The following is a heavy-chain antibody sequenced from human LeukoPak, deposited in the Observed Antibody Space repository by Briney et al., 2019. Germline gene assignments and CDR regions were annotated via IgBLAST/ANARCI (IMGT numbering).Heavy chain of an antibody. CDR2: INPSGGST. CDR1: GYTFTSYY. D-gene: IGHD1-26*01. CDR3: ARGSLIDPYSGNYLLSELDY. V-gene: IGHV1-46*01. J-gene: IGHJ4*02. Sequence: ASVKVSCKASGYTFTSYYIHWVRQAPGQGLEWMGIINPSGGSTSYAQKFQGRVTMTRDTSTSTVYVELSSLRTEDTAVYYCARGSLIDPYSGNYLLSELDYWGQGTLVTVSS.